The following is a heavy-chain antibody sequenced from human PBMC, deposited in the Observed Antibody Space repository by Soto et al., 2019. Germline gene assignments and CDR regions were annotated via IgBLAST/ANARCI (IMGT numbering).Heavy chain of an antibody. CDR2: IIPILGIA. CDR1: GDTFSGYT. CDR3: ASLTGDCSSTSCYAGPDAFDI. V-gene: IGHV1-69*02. J-gene: IGHJ3*02. Sequence: SVKASCKASGDTFSGYTISWVRQAPGQGLEWMGRIIPILGIANYAQKFQGRVTITADKSTSTAYMELSSLRSEDTAVYYCASLTGDCSSTSCYAGPDAFDIWGQGTMVTVSS. D-gene: IGHD2-2*01.